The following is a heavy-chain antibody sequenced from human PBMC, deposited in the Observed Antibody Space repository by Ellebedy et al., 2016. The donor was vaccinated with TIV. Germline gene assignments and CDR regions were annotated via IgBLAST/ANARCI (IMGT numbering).Heavy chain of an antibody. J-gene: IGHJ4*02. CDR3: AKGTQWLGRSCFDH. CDR2: ITGSGGGT. Sequence: GESLKISCAASGFTFSSYAMSWVRQAPGKGLEWVSAITGSGGGTYYADSVKGRFTFSRDNSKNTLYLHMNSLRVEDTAAYYCAKGTQWLGRSCFDHWGQGILVTVSS. D-gene: IGHD6-19*01. V-gene: IGHV3-23*01. CDR1: GFTFSSYA.